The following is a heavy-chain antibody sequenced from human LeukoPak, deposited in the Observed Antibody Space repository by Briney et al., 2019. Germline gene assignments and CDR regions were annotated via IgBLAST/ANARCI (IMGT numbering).Heavy chain of an antibody. CDR2: IVDSGTNT. V-gene: IGHV3-23*01. J-gene: IGHJ6*02. D-gene: IGHD1-26*01. Sequence: GGSLRLSCAASGFTFSSYAMSWVRQAPGKGLEWVSAIVDSGTNTYYADSVKGRFTISRDNSKNTLYLQMNSLRAEDTAVYYCAKDLGPIVGAMDVWGQGTTVTVSS. CDR1: GFTFSSYA. CDR3: AKDLGPIVGAMDV.